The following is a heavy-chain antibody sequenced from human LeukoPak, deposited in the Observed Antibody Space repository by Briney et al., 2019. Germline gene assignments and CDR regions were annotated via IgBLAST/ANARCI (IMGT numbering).Heavy chain of an antibody. J-gene: IGHJ4*02. D-gene: IGHD2/OR15-2a*01. V-gene: IGHV3-7*03. Sequence: PGGSLRLSCAASGFSFSGYWMTWVRQAPGKGLEWVAYIKEDGSEKYYADFVKGRFTISRDNAKNSLDLQMNSLRAEDTAVYYCARRGSTDYWGQGTLVTVSS. CDR3: ARRGSTDY. CDR2: IKEDGSEK. CDR1: GFSFSGYW.